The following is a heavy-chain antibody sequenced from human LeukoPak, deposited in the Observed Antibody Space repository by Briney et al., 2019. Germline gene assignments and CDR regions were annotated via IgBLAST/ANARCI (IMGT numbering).Heavy chain of an antibody. Sequence: PGGSLRLSCAASGFTFSTYAIHWVRQGPGKGLEWVAVKSYHGSNKYYADSVKGRFTISRDNSKNTVYLQMNSLRAEDTAVYYCAREEGYTGTYSVDYWGQGTLVTVSS. CDR1: GFTFSTYA. CDR2: KSYHGSNK. J-gene: IGHJ4*02. V-gene: IGHV3-30-3*01. D-gene: IGHD1-26*01. CDR3: AREEGYTGTYSVDY.